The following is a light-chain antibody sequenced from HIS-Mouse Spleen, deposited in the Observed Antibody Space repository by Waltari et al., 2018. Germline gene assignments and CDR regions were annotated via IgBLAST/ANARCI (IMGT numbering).Light chain of an antibody. CDR3: QQYNNWPLT. V-gene: IGKV3-15*01. CDR2: GAS. Sequence: EIVMTQSPATLSVSPGERATLSCRASQIVSSNLAWYQQKPGQAPRLLIYGASTRATGIPARFSGSGSGTEFTLTISSMQSEDFAVYYCQQYNNWPLTFGGGTKVEIK. CDR1: QIVSSN. J-gene: IGKJ4*01.